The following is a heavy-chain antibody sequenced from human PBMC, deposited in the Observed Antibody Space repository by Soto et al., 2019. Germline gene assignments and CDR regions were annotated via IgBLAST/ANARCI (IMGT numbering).Heavy chain of an antibody. CDR1: GFTFSNAW. J-gene: IGHJ4*02. CDR3: TTVIYCDYGKDY. CDR2: IKSKTDGGTT. D-gene: IGHD4-17*01. Sequence: EVQLVESGGGLVKPGGSLRLSCAASGFTFSNAWMSWVRQAPGKGLEWVGRIKSKTDGGTTDYAAPVKGRFTLSRYDSKITLYLQMNSLKTEDAAVYYCTTVIYCDYGKDYWGQGTLVTVSS. V-gene: IGHV3-15*01.